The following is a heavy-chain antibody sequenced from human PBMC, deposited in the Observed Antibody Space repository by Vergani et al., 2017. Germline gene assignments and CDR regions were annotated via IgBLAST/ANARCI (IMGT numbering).Heavy chain of an antibody. Sequence: QVQLVQSGAEVKKPGASVKVSCTASGYTFTSYGISWVRQAPGQGLEWMGWISAYNGNTNYAQKLQGRVTMTTDTSTSTGYMELRSLRSDDTAVYYCARDPDIVVVPAAPYYYYYYGMDVWGQGTTVTVSS. J-gene: IGHJ6*02. V-gene: IGHV1-18*04. CDR1: GYTFTSYG. D-gene: IGHD2-2*01. CDR3: ARDPDIVVVPAAPYYYYYYGMDV. CDR2: ISAYNGNT.